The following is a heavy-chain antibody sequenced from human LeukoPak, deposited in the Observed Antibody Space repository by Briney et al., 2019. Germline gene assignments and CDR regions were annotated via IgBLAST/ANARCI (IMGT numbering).Heavy chain of an antibody. V-gene: IGHV5-51*01. CDR1: GYRFTSYW. CDR3: ARQGIAVAGIDY. Sequence: GASLKISCKGSGYRFTSYWIGWGRRMPGKGLEWMGIIYPGDSETRYSPSSQGQVTISADKSISTAYLQWNSLKASDTAMYYCARQGIAVAGIDYWGQGTLLTVSS. J-gene: IGHJ4*01. CDR2: IYPGDSET. D-gene: IGHD6-19*01.